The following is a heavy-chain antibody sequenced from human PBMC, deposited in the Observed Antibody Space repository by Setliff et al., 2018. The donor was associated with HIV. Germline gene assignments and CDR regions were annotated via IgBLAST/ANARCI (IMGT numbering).Heavy chain of an antibody. D-gene: IGHD5-18*01. CDR2: ISGSGGLT. V-gene: IGHV3-23*01. J-gene: IGHJ4*02. Sequence: GGSLRLSCAASGFTFSNYAMNWVRQAPGKGLEWVSTISGSGGLTFYADSVKGRFTISRDNSKNTLYLQMNSLRAEDTAVYYCAKESPRAGYSVFDYWGQGTLVTVSS. CDR3: AKESPRAGYSVFDY. CDR1: GFTFSNYA.